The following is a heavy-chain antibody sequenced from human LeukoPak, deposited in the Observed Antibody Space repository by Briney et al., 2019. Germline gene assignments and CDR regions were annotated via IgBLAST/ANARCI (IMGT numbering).Heavy chain of an antibody. V-gene: IGHV1-46*01. J-gene: IGHJ4*02. Sequence: GASVKVSCKASGGTFSSYAISWVRQAPGQGLEWMGIINPSGGSTSYAQKFQGRVTMTRDTSTSTVYMELSSLRSEDTAVYYCARDRIVGATKFDYWGQGTLVTVSS. CDR3: ARDRIVGATKFDY. CDR2: INPSGGST. D-gene: IGHD1-26*01. CDR1: GGTFSSYA.